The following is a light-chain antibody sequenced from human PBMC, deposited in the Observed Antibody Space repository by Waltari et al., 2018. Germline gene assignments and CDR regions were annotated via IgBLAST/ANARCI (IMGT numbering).Light chain of an antibody. CDR3: SSYTSSSTLYVV. CDR1: SSDVGGYNY. CDR2: EVS. J-gene: IGLJ2*01. V-gene: IGLV2-14*01. Sequence: QSALTQPASVSGSPGQSITISCTGTSSDVGGYNYVSWYQQHPGKAPKRMIYEVSNRPSGVSNLFSVSNSGNTSSLTISGLQAEYEADYSCSSYTSSSTLYVVFGGGTKLTVL.